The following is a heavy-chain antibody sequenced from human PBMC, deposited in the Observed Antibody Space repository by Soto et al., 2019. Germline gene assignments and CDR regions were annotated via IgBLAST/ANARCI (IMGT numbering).Heavy chain of an antibody. CDR1: GGSISSSSYY. CDR3: ARRKDSSGYYYSGDWFDP. Sequence: PSETLSLTCTVSGGSISSSSYYWGWIRQPPGKGLEWIGSIYYSGSTNYNPSLKSRVTISVDTSKNQFSLKLSSVTAADTAVYYCARRKDSSGYYYSGDWFDPWGQGTLVTVSS. J-gene: IGHJ5*02. CDR2: IYYSGST. V-gene: IGHV4-39*01. D-gene: IGHD3-22*01.